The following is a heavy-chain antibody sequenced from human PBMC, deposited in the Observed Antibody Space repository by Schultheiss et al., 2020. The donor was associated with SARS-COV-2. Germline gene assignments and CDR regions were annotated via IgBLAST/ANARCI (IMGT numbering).Heavy chain of an antibody. V-gene: IGHV1-69*13. Sequence: SVKVSCKASGGTFSSYAISWVRQAPGQGLEWMGGIIPIFGTANYAQKFQGRVTITADESTSTACMELSSLRSEDTAVYYCARSRYYDSSGPDAFDIWGQGTMVTVSS. CDR3: ARSRYYDSSGPDAFDI. CDR1: GGTFSSYA. D-gene: IGHD3-22*01. J-gene: IGHJ3*02. CDR2: IIPIFGTA.